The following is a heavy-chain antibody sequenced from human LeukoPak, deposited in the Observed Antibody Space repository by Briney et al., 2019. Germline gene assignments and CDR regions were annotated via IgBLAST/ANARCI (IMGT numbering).Heavy chain of an antibody. Sequence: SQTLSLTCAVSGGSISSGGYSWSWIRQPPGKGLEWIGYIYHSGSTYYNPSLKSRVTISVDRSKNQFSLKLSSVTAADTAVYYCARVAAAAGNFHGMDVWGQGTTVTVSS. V-gene: IGHV4-30-2*01. D-gene: IGHD6-13*01. J-gene: IGHJ6*02. CDR1: GGSISSGGYS. CDR2: IYHSGST. CDR3: ARVAAAAGNFHGMDV.